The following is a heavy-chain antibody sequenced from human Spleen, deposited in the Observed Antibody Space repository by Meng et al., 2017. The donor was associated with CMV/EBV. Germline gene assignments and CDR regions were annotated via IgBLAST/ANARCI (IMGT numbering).Heavy chain of an antibody. CDR1: GYTFTGYY. Sequence: VKVSCKASGYTFTGYYMHWVRQAPGQGLEWMGWINPNSGGTNYAQKFQGRVTMTRDTSISTAYMELSRLRSDDTAVYYCASQGPYCSSTSCRGYWFDPWGQGTLVTVSS. J-gene: IGHJ5*02. D-gene: IGHD2-2*01. CDR3: ASQGPYCSSTSCRGYWFDP. CDR2: INPNSGGT. V-gene: IGHV1-2*02.